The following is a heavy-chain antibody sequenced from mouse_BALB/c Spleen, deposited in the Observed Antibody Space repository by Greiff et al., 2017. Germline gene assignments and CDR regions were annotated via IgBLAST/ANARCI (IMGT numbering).Heavy chain of an antibody. J-gene: IGHJ4*01. CDR3: ARDGWDGDYYAMDY. Sequence: EVQLVESGGGLVQPGGSRKLSCAASGFTFSSFGMHWVRQAPEKGLEWVAYISSGSSTIYYADTVKGRFTISRDNPKNTLFLQMTSLRSEDTAMYYCARDGWDGDYYAMDYWGQGTSVTVSS. V-gene: IGHV5-17*02. CDR1: GFTFSSFG. CDR2: ISSGSSTI. D-gene: IGHD4-1*01.